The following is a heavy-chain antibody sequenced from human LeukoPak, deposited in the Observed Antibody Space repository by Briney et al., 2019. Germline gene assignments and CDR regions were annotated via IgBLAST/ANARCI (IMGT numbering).Heavy chain of an antibody. CDR3: ASNKWNTYFDY. CDR1: GGSFSGYY. D-gene: IGHD1-20*01. CDR2: INHSGST. Sequence: SETLSLTCAVYGGSFSGYYWSWIRQPPGKGLEWIGEINHSGSTNCNPSLKSRVTISVDTSKNQFSLKLSSVTAADTAVYYCASNKWNTYFDYWGQGTLVTVSS. J-gene: IGHJ4*02. V-gene: IGHV4-34*01.